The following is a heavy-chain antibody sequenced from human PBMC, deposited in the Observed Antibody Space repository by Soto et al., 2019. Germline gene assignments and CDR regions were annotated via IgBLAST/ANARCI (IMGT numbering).Heavy chain of an antibody. CDR1: GFTFSSYA. CDR2: ISGSGGST. J-gene: IGHJ4*02. D-gene: IGHD5-12*01. CDR3: AKDVDIVATSDLFWDY. Sequence: GGSLRLSCAASGFTFSSYAMSWVRQAPGKGLEWVSAISGSGGSTYYADSVKGRFTISRDNSKNTLYLQMNSLRAEDTAVYYCAKDVDIVATSDLFWDYWGQGTLVTVSS. V-gene: IGHV3-23*01.